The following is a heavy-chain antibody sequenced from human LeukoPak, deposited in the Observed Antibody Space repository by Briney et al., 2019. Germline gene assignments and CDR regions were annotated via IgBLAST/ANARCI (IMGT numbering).Heavy chain of an antibody. Sequence: SSVQVSRKASVCTFSSYSIIRVRQPPGHGLGWMVGIIPIFGTANYAQHFPGRATHTANESARTAVTAPTRLRSEDTAVYYCARLPYYDFWSGQMYFYMDVWGKGTTVTVSS. J-gene: IGHJ6*03. CDR3: ARLPYYDFWSGQMYFYMDV. CDR1: VCTFSSYS. V-gene: IGHV1-69*13. D-gene: IGHD3-3*01. CDR2: IIPIFGTA.